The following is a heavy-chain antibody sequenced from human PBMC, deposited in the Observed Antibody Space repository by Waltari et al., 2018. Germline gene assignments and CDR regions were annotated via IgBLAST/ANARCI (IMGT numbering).Heavy chain of an antibody. V-gene: IGHV4-31*03. CDR2: FYYSGST. Sequence: QVQLRESGPGLVKPSQTLSLTCTVSGCSIRSYGYYWSWIRQHPGKGLEWIGYFYYSGSTYYNPSLKSRVIISADTSKNEFSLKLSSVTAADTAVYYCARSYSRGVIPPFFDYWGQGTLVTVSS. J-gene: IGHJ4*02. CDR3: ARSYSRGVIPPFFDY. CDR1: GCSIRSYGYY. D-gene: IGHD3-10*01.